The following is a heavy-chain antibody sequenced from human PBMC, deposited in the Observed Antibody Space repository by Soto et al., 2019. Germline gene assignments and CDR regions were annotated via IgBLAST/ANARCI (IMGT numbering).Heavy chain of an antibody. Sequence: GASVKVSCKASGYTFMSSGISWVRQAPGQGLEWMGWISAYNANTHYAQKLQGRVTMTIDTSTSTAYMELRSLRSDDTAVYYCAREARCSGYDFCYYYYYMDVWGKGTTVTVSS. D-gene: IGHD5-12*01. CDR1: GYTFMSSG. J-gene: IGHJ6*03. V-gene: IGHV1-18*01. CDR3: AREARCSGYDFCYYYYYMDV. CDR2: ISAYNANT.